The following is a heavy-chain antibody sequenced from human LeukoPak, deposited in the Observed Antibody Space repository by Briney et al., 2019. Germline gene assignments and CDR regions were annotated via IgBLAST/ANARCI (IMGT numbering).Heavy chain of an antibody. J-gene: IGHJ6*02. Sequence: SEILSLTCTVSGGSISTYYWSWIRQPPGKGLEWIGYVYYSGSTNYNPSLKSRVTISVGTSKNQFSLKLSSVTAADTAVYYCARGGAAGHNYYYYGMDVWGQGTTVTVSS. CDR3: ARGGAAGHNYYYYGMDV. CDR1: GGSISTYY. D-gene: IGHD6-13*01. CDR2: VYYSGST. V-gene: IGHV4-59*01.